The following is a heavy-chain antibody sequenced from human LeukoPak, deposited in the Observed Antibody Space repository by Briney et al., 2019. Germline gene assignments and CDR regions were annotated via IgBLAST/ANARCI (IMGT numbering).Heavy chain of an antibody. CDR1: RFTFSNYW. Sequence: GGSLRLSCAASRFTFSNYWMAWVRQAPGKGLEWVANIKDDGSETYYVASVKGRFTISRDNAKDSLYLQMNSLRAEDTAVYYCAREPRGYSYGLWGRGTLLTVSS. CDR3: AREPRGYSYGL. D-gene: IGHD5-18*01. CDR2: IKDDGSET. V-gene: IGHV3-7*01. J-gene: IGHJ4*02.